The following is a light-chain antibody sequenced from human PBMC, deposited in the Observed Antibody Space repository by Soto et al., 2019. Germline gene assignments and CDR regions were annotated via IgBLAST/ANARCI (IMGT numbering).Light chain of an antibody. CDR3: HQRNNWPRIT. V-gene: IGKV3-11*01. J-gene: IGKJ5*01. CDR1: QTVGTY. CDR2: DAS. Sequence: EIVLTQFPATLSLFPGETATLSCRASQTVGTYLAWYQQKPGQAPRLLISDASNRATGVPTRFSGSGSGTDFTLTISSLEPEDFAVYFWHQRNNWPRITFGQGTRLEIK.